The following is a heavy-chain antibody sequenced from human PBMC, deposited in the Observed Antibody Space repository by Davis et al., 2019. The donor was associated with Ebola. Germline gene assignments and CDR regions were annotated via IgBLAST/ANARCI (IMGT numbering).Heavy chain of an antibody. CDR3: ARDSRWLVPGTYYYYGMDV. J-gene: IGHJ6*02. D-gene: IGHD6-19*01. Sequence: SETLSLTCTVSGGSMSNYYWSWIRQPPGKGLEWIGYVYYTGNTNYNPSLKSRVTISVDTSKNHFSLKLSSVTAADTAVYYCARDSRWLVPGTYYYYGMDVWGQGTTVTVSS. CDR2: VYYTGNT. V-gene: IGHV4-59*01. CDR1: GGSMSNYY.